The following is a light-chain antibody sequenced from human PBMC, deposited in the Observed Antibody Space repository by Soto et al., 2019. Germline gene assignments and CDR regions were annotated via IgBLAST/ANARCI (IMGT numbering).Light chain of an antibody. J-gene: IGKJ1*01. CDR3: QQSYSTPRT. CDR1: QSISSY. CDR2: AAS. Sequence: IQMTQSPSSLSASVGYIVTITFRASQSISSYLNWYQQKPGKAPKLLIYAASSLQSGVPSRFSGSGSGTDFTLTISSLQPEDFATYYCQQSYSTPRTFGQGTKVDIK. V-gene: IGKV1-39*01.